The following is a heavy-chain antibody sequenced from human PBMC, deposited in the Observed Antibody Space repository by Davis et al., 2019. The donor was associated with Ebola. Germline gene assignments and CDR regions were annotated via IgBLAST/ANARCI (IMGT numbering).Heavy chain of an antibody. D-gene: IGHD2-21*02. V-gene: IGHV1-8*01. J-gene: IGHJ4*02. CDR1: GYIFSNYD. CDR2: VNPYIGHT. Sequence: ASVKVSCKASGYIFSNYDITWVRQASGQGLEWMGWVNPYIGHTGYVEKFKGRVTMTGDPSISTAYMERSSLTIDDTAVYYCARGYSPKCRGGDCVNELWGQGTLVTV. CDR3: ARGYSPKCRGGDCVNEL.